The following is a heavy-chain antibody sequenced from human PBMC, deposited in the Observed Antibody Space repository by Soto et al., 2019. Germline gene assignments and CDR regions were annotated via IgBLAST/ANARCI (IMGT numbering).Heavy chain of an antibody. V-gene: IGHV1-69*13. CDR3: ARAIEGRYYYSGMDV. Sequence: SVKVSCKASGGTFGSYAISWVRQASGQGLEWMGGIIPIFGTANYAQKFQGRVTITADESTSTAYMELSSLRSEDTAVYYCARAIEGRYYYSGMDVWGQGTTVTVSS. CDR1: GGTFGSYA. D-gene: IGHD2-21*01. CDR2: IIPIFGTA. J-gene: IGHJ6*02.